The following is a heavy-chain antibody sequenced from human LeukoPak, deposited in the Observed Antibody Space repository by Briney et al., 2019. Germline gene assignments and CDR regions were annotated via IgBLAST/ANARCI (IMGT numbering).Heavy chain of an antibody. V-gene: IGHV1-2*02. D-gene: IGHD3-3*01. Sequence: ASVKVSCKASGYTFTVYYIHWVRQAPGQGLEWMGWINPNSGGTNSAQKFQGRVTMTRDTSISTAYMELSRLGSDDTAVYYCARSTDDFWSGERDWYFDLWGRGTLVTVSS. CDR2: INPNSGGT. J-gene: IGHJ2*01. CDR3: ARSTDDFWSGERDWYFDL. CDR1: GYTFTVYY.